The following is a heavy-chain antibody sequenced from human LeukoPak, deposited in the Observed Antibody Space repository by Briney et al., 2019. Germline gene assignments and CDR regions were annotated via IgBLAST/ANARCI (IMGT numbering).Heavy chain of an antibody. D-gene: IGHD2-15*01. CDR2: INHSGST. CDR3: ARHVHCSVIIVILLFETRGDSFDP. V-gene: IGHV4-34*01. CDR1: GGSFSGYY. J-gene: IGHJ5*02. Sequence: PSETLSLTCAVYGGSFSGYYWSWIRQPPGKGLEWIGEINHSGSTNYNPSLKSRVTISVDTSKNQFSLKLSSVTAADTAVYYCARHVHCSVIIVILLFETRGDSFDPWGQETLVTVSS.